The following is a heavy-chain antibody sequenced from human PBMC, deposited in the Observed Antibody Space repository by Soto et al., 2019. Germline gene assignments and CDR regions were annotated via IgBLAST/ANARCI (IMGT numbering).Heavy chain of an antibody. D-gene: IGHD3-10*01. CDR2: ISGSGSFT. CDR1: GFTFRTYA. J-gene: IGHJ4*02. CDR3: AKIPTGSGSSKFDY. Sequence: GSLRLSCAASGFTFRTYAMNWVRQAPGKGLEWISAISGSGSFTHYADSVRGRFTISRDNSQNQLYLQMNNLRGDDTAMYYCAKIPTGSGSSKFDYWGQGIQVTVSS. V-gene: IGHV3-23*01.